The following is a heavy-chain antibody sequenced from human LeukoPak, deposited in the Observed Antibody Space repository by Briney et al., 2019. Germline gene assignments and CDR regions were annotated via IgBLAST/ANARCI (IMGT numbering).Heavy chain of an antibody. J-gene: IGHJ3*02. Sequence: GGSLRLSCAASGFTVSSNYMSWVRQAPGKGLEWVSVIYSGGSTYYADSVKGRFTISRDNSKNTLYLQMNSLRAEDTAVYNCAKAELVAANAFDIWGQGTMVTVSS. CDR3: AKAELVAANAFDI. V-gene: IGHV3-53*01. CDR1: GFTVSSNY. CDR2: IYSGGST. D-gene: IGHD2-15*01.